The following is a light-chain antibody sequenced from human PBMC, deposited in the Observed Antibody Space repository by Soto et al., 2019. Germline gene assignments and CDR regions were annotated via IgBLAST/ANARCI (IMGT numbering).Light chain of an antibody. V-gene: IGLV1-44*01. J-gene: IGLJ2*01. CDR2: SNT. Sequence: QSVLTQPPSASGTPGQTIAISCSGGSSNIGSHTVNWYQQLPGTAPRLLIYSNTQRPSGVPDRFSGSKSGTSASLAISGLQSEYEGDYDCAAWDDSLKGVVFGGGTKVTVL. CDR1: SSNIGSHT. CDR3: AAWDDSLKGVV.